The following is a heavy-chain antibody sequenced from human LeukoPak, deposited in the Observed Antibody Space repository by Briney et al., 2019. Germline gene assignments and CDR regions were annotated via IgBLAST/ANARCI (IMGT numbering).Heavy chain of an antibody. CDR2: IYHSGST. J-gene: IGHJ4*02. CDR1: GFSVSSGNY. D-gene: IGHD1-26*01. Sequence: KASETLSLTCTVSGFSVSSGNYWGWIRQPPGKGLKWIGSIYHSGSTYYNPSLKSRVTISLDTSKNQFSLRLSSVTAADTAVYYCARLFSYYYIDSWGQGTLVTVSS. V-gene: IGHV4-38-2*02. CDR3: ARLFSYYYIDS.